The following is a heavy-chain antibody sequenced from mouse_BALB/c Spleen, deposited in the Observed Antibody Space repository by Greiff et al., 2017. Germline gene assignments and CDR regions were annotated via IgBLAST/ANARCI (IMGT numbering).Heavy chain of an antibody. V-gene: IGHV1-63*02. CDR3: ASEVRRGYYAMEY. Sequence: QVQLKQSGADLVRPGTSVMISCKASGYTFTNYWLGWVKQRPGHGLEWIGDLYPGGGYTNYNEKFKGKATLTADTSSSTAYMQLSSLTSEDSAVYFCASEVRRGYYAMEYWGQGSSVTVAS. CDR1: GYTFTNYW. CDR2: LYPGGGYT. D-gene: IGHD2-14*01. J-gene: IGHJ4*01.